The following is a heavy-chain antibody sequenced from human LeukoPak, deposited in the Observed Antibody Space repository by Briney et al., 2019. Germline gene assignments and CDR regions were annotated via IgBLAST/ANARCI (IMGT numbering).Heavy chain of an antibody. V-gene: IGHV4-39*07. CDR1: GGSISSSSYY. J-gene: IGHJ3*02. Sequence: SETLSLTCTVSGGSISSSSYYWGWIRQPPGKGLEWIGYIHYSGSTYYNPSLKSRVTISVDTSKNQFSLKLSSVTAADTAVYYCARTEFWSGYPDAFDIWGQGTMVTVSS. CDR3: ARTEFWSGYPDAFDI. CDR2: IHYSGST. D-gene: IGHD3-3*01.